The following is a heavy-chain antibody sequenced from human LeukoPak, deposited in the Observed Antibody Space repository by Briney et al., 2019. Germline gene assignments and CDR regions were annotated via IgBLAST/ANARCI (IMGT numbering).Heavy chain of an antibody. V-gene: IGHV4-4*07. Sequence: SETLSLTCTVSGGSISSYYWSWIRQPAGKGLEWIGRIYTSGSTNYNPSLKSRVTISVDTSKNQFSLKLSSVTAADTAVYYCARVRGFGELLGGWFDPWGQGTLVTVSS. D-gene: IGHD3-10*01. CDR3: ARVRGFGELLGGWFDP. CDR1: GGSISSYY. CDR2: IYTSGST. J-gene: IGHJ5*02.